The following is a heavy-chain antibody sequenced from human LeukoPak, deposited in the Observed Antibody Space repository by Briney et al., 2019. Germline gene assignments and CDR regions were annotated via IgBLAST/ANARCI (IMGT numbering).Heavy chain of an antibody. CDR3: AREVRSSWYFLP. Sequence: ASETLSLTCAVYGGSFSGYYWSWIRQPPGKGLEWIGEISHSGSTNYNPSLKSRVTISADTSKNQCSLKLSSVTAADTAVYYCAREVRSSWYFLPWGQGTLVTVSS. V-gene: IGHV4-34*01. J-gene: IGHJ5*02. CDR1: GGSFSGYY. D-gene: IGHD6-13*01. CDR2: ISHSGST.